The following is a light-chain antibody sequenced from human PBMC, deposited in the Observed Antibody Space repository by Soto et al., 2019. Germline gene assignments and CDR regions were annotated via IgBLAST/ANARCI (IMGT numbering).Light chain of an antibody. J-gene: IGKJ1*01. V-gene: IGKV3-20*01. CDR1: QSVSSSY. CDR3: QQYADWPTT. CDR2: DAS. Sequence: EIVLTQSPGTLSLSPGERATLSCRASQSVSSSYLAWYQQKPGQAPRLLIYDASYRATDTPARFSASGSGTAFTLTITSLQSDDFGVYYCQQYADWPTTFGQGTKVDIK.